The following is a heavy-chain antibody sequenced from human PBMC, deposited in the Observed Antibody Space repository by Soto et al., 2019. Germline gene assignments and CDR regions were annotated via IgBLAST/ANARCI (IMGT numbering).Heavy chain of an antibody. CDR2: ISGSGGST. V-gene: IGHV3-23*01. CDR1: GFTFSSYA. J-gene: IGHJ6*02. Sequence: VQLLESGGGLVQPGGSLRLSCAASGFTFSSYAMSWVRQAPGKGLEWVSAISGSGGSTYYADSVKGRFTISRDNSKNTLYLQMNSLRAEDTAVYYCAKVVAARPGGYYYGMDVWGQGTTVTVSS. D-gene: IGHD6-6*01. CDR3: AKVVAARPGGYYYGMDV.